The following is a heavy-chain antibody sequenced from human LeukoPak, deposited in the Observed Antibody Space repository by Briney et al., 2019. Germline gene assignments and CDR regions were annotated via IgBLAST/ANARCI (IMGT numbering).Heavy chain of an antibody. CDR1: GGSISSGGYS. CDR3: ARVYTTSLFDY. V-gene: IGHV4-61*08. Sequence: SETLSLTCAVSGGSISSGGYSWSWIRQPPGKGLEWIGDIYFSGSTNYNPSLKSRVIILLDTSKNQFSLKLTSVTDADTAVYYCARVYTTSLFDYWGQGTLVTVSS. J-gene: IGHJ4*02. D-gene: IGHD3-16*01. CDR2: IYFSGST.